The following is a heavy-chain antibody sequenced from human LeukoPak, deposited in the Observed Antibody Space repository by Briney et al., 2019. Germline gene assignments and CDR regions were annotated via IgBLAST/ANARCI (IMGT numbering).Heavy chain of an antibody. CDR2: IKQDGSEK. D-gene: IGHD1-26*01. CDR1: GFTFSSYW. V-gene: IGHV3-7*05. J-gene: IGHJ6*02. CDR3: ARYFGGSYYYYYYYGMDG. Sequence: GGSLRLSCAASGFTFSSYWMSWVRQAPGKGLEWVANIKQDGSEKYYVDSVKGRFIIYRDNAKKSQYLQMNSLRAEDTAVYHGARYFGGSYYYYYYYGMDGWGQGATVTVSS.